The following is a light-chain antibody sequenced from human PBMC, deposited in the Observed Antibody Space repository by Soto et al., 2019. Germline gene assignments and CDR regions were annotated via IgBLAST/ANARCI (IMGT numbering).Light chain of an antibody. CDR3: AAWDDSLNGPV. J-gene: IGLJ3*02. CDR2: SNN. CDR1: SSNIGSNT. Sequence: QSVLTQPPSASGTPGQRVTISCSGSSSNIGSNTVIWYQQLPGTAPKLLIYSNNQRPSGVPDRFSGSKSGTSASLAISGLQSEHEADYYCAAWDDSLNGPVFGGGTKLTVL. V-gene: IGLV1-44*01.